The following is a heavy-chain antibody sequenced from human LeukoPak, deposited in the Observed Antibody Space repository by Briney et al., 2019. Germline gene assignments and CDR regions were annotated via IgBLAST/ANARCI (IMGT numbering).Heavy chain of an antibody. CDR1: GYTFTGYY. D-gene: IGHD6-13*01. J-gene: IGHJ5*02. V-gene: IGHV1-2*06. CDR2: INPNSGGT. Sequence: ASVKVSCKASGYTFTGYYMHWVRQAPGQGLEWMGRINPNSGGTNYAQKFRGRVTMTRDTSISTAYMELSRLRSDDTAVYYCARVGTSSSWYNWFDPWGQGTLVTVSS. CDR3: ARVGTSSSWYNWFDP.